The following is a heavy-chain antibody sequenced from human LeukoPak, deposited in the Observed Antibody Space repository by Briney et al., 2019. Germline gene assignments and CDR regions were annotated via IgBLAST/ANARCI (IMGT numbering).Heavy chain of an antibody. J-gene: IGHJ4*02. CDR3: ARQTPVAGTFDY. V-gene: IGHV4-59*01. D-gene: IGHD6-19*01. CDR2: IYYSGST. CDR1: GGSISSYY. Sequence: PSETLSLTCTVSGGSISSYYWSWIRQPPGKGLEWIGYIYYSGSTNYNPSLKSRVTISVDTSKNQFSLKLSSVTAADTAVYYCARQTPVAGTFDYWGQGTLVTVSS.